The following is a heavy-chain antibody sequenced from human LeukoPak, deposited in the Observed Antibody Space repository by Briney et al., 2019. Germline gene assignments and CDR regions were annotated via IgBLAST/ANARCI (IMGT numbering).Heavy chain of an antibody. D-gene: IGHD3-10*02. J-gene: IGHJ4*02. V-gene: IGHV3-74*01. Sequence: GGSLRLSCAASGFTFSSYWMHWVRQAPGKGLVWVSRINSDGSSTSYADSVKGRFTISRDNAKNTLYLQMNSLRAEDTAVYYCARAGGNVRGVIDYWGQGTLVTVSS. CDR1: GFTFSSYW. CDR3: ARAGGNVRGVIDY. CDR2: INSDGSST.